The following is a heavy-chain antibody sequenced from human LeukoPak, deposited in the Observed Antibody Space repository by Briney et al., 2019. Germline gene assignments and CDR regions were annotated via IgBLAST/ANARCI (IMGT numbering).Heavy chain of an antibody. CDR2: ISAYNGNT. Sequence: ASVKVSCKASGYTFTRYGISWVRQAPGQGLEWMGWISAYNGNTNYAQKLQGRVTVTTDTSTSTAYMELRSLRSDDTAVYYCAGHLTTLDSYAFDIWGKGTMVTVSS. CDR1: GYTFTRYG. J-gene: IGHJ3*02. CDR3: AGHLTTLDSYAFDI. V-gene: IGHV1-18*04. D-gene: IGHD4-11*01.